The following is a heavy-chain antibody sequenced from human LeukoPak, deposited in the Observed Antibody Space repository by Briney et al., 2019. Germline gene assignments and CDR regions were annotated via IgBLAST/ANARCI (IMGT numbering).Heavy chain of an antibody. CDR2: IIPIFGTA. D-gene: IGHD2-2*01. Sequence: GASVKVSCKASGGTFSSYAISWVRQAPGQGLEWMGRIIPIFGTANYAQKFQGRVTITTDESTSTAYMELSSLRSEDTAVYYCASQLGYCSSTSCLRYYYYTDVWGKGTTVTVSS. J-gene: IGHJ6*03. V-gene: IGHV1-69*05. CDR1: GGTFSSYA. CDR3: ASQLGYCSSTSCLRYYYYTDV.